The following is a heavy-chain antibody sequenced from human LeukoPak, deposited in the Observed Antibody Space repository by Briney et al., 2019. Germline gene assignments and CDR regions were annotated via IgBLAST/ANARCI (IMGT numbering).Heavy chain of an antibody. V-gene: IGHV4-61*02. Sequence: SETLSLTCTVSGGSISSGNYHWGWIRQPAGKGLEWIGRMFTSGSTNYNPSLKSRVTISVDTSKNQFSLKLSSVTAADTAVYYCARDRHKLVDIVAGILDYWGQGTLVTVSS. CDR3: ARDRHKLVDIVAGILDY. CDR1: GGSISSGNYH. J-gene: IGHJ4*02. CDR2: MFTSGST. D-gene: IGHD5-12*01.